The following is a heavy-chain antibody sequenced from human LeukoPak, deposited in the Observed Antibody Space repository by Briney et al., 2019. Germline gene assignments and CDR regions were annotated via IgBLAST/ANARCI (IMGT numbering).Heavy chain of an antibody. Sequence: SQTLSLTCTVSGASISSDDYYWSWVRQPAGKGLEWIGRIYTSGSTNYNPSLKSRVTISVDTSKNQFSLRLGSVTAADTAVYYCVRQFDYWGQGTLVTVSS. CDR3: VRQFDY. V-gene: IGHV4-61*02. CDR1: GASISSDDYY. J-gene: IGHJ4*02. CDR2: IYTSGST.